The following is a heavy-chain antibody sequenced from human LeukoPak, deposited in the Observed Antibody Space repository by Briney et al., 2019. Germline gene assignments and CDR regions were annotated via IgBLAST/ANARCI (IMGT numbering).Heavy chain of an antibody. V-gene: IGHV1-2*02. CDR3: AREGDTAMVIGWFDY. CDR1: GYTFTGYY. J-gene: IGHJ4*02. Sequence: ASVKVSCKASGYTFTGYYMHWVRQAPGQGLEWMGWINPNSGGTNYAQKFQGRVTMTRDTSISTAYMELSRLRSDDTAVYYCAREGDTAMVIGWFDYWGQGTLVTVSS. CDR2: INPNSGGT. D-gene: IGHD5-18*01.